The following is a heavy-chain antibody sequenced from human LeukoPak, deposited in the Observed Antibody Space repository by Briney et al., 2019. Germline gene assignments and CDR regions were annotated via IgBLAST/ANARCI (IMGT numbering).Heavy chain of an antibody. J-gene: IGHJ5*02. CDR2: ISGSGGST. V-gene: IGHV3-23*01. CDR1: GFTFSSYA. D-gene: IGHD1-26*01. Sequence: GGSLRLSCAASGFTFSSYAMSWVRQAPGKGLEWVSAISGSGGSTYYADSVKGRFTISRDTSKDTLYLQMNSLRAEDTAVYYCAKGRYSGSYYKWFDPWGQGTLVTVSS. CDR3: AKGRYSGSYYKWFDP.